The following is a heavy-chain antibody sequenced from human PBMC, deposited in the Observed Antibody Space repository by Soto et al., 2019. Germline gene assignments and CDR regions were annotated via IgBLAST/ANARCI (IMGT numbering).Heavy chain of an antibody. CDR2: IDWDDDK. Sequence: SGPTLVNPTQTLTLTCTFSGFSLSTSGMCVSWIRQPPGKALEWLALIDWDDDKYYSTSLKTRLTISKDTSKNQVVLTMTNMDPVDTATYYCARARYRGYDYYFDYWGQGTMVTVSS. CDR1: GFSLSTSGMC. V-gene: IGHV2-70*01. J-gene: IGHJ4*02. CDR3: ARARYRGYDYYFDY. D-gene: IGHD5-12*01.